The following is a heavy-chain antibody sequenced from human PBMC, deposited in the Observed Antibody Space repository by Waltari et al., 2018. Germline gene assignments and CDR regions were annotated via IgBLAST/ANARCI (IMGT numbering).Heavy chain of an antibody. J-gene: IGHJ3*01. CDR3: ATYIGASVGTAAFDV. V-gene: IGHV4-39*01. D-gene: IGHD5-12*01. Sequence: GSIREPPGQGLEWIGTISYDGSTYSSPSLRGRLTLSRDTTRNQLSLKLGSVTAADTAVYYCATYIGASVGTAAFDVWGQGTMVTVSS. CDR2: ISYDGST.